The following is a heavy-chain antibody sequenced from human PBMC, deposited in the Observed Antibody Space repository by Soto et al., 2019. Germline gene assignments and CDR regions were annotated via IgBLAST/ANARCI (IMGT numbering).Heavy chain of an antibody. V-gene: IGHV3-30*18. Sequence: QVQLVESGGGVVQPGRSLRLSXXASGFTFSSYGMHWVRQAPGKGLEWVAVISYDGSNKYYADSVKGRFTISRDNSKNTLYLQMNSLRAEDTAVYYCAKPRDGYNYVVGAFDIWGQGTMVTVSS. CDR1: GFTFSSYG. CDR2: ISYDGSNK. CDR3: AKPRDGYNYVVGAFDI. D-gene: IGHD5-12*01. J-gene: IGHJ3*02.